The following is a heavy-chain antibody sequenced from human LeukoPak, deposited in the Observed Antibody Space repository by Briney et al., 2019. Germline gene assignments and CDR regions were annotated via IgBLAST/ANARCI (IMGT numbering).Heavy chain of an antibody. D-gene: IGHD6-13*01. CDR2: IKQDGSEK. CDR3: EGAAAGTGRDYFDY. Sequence: LGGSLRLSCAASGFTFSSYWMSWVRQAPGKGLEWVANIKQDGSEKYYVDSVKGRFTISRDNAKNSLYLQMNSLRAEDTAVYYCEGAAAGTGRDYFDYWGQGTLVTVSS. CDR1: GFTFSSYW. J-gene: IGHJ4*02. V-gene: IGHV3-7*02.